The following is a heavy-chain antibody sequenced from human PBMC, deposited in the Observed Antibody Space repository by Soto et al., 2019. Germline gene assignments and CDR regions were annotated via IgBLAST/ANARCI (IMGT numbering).Heavy chain of an antibody. CDR3: ARDYMISSGWYYFDY. J-gene: IGHJ4*02. CDR2: IIPILGIA. D-gene: IGHD6-19*01. Sequence: ASVKVSCKASGGTFSSYTISWVRQAPGQGLEWMGRIIPILGIANYAQKFQGRVTITADKSTSTAYMELSSLRSEDTAVYYCARDYMISSGWYYFDYWGQGTLVTVSS. CDR1: GGTFSSYT. V-gene: IGHV1-69*04.